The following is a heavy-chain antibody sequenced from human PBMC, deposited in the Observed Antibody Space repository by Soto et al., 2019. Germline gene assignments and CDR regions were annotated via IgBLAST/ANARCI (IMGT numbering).Heavy chain of an antibody. J-gene: IGHJ2*01. CDR3: AQTLGLAAAGPGRFDL. D-gene: IGHD6-25*01. V-gene: IGHV1-24*01. CDR2: FDPEDGET. Sequence: ASVKVSCKVSGYTLTELSMHWVRQAPGKGLEWMGGFDPEDGETIYAQKFQGRVAMTEDTSTDTAYVELSSLRSEDTAVYYCAQTLGLAAAGPGRFDLWGRGTLVTVSS. CDR1: GYTLTELS.